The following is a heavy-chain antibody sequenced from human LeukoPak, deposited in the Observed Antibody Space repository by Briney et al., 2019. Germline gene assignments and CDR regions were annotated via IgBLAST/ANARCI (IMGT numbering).Heavy chain of an antibody. V-gene: IGHV4-59*05. J-gene: IGHJ5*02. CDR2: IYCSGST. Sequence: SETLSLTCTVSGGSFTTHYWSWIRQPPGKGLEWIGSIYCSGSTYYNPSLKSRVTISVDTSKNQFSLKLSSVTAADTAVYYCARTRYGSGSRWFDPWGQGTLVTVSS. D-gene: IGHD3-10*01. CDR3: ARTRYGSGSRWFDP. CDR1: GGSFTTHY.